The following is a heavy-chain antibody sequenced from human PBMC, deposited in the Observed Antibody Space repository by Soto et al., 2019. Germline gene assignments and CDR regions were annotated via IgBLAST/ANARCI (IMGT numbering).Heavy chain of an antibody. CDR3: ARGGNYYYGMDV. CDR1: GGSFSGYY. CDR2: INHSGST. Sequence: PSETLSLTCAVYGGSFSGYYWSWIRQPPGKGLEWIGEINHSGSTNYNPSLKSRVTISVDTSKNQSSLKLSSVTAADTAVYYCARGGNYYYGMDVWGQGTTVTVSS. V-gene: IGHV4-34*01. J-gene: IGHJ6*02. D-gene: IGHD3-10*01.